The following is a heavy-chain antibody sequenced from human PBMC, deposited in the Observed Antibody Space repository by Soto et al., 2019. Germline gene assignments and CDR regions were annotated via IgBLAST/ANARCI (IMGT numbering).Heavy chain of an antibody. V-gene: IGHV1-2*04. CDR1: GYTFTGYY. Sequence: ASVKVSCKASGYTFTGYYMHWVRQAPGQGLEWMGWINPNSGGTNYAQKFQGWVTMTRDTSISPAYMELSRLRSDDTAVDYCARGANTHIVVVLAAIGFDPWGQGTLVTVSS. J-gene: IGHJ5*02. D-gene: IGHD2-2*01. CDR3: ARGANTHIVVVLAAIGFDP. CDR2: INPNSGGT.